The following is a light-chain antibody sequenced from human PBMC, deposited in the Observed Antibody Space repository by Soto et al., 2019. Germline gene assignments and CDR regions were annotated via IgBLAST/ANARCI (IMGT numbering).Light chain of an antibody. CDR3: QQYNKLPRT. V-gene: IGKV3-15*01. J-gene: IGKJ1*01. CDR1: ESVNRY. CDR2: GAS. Sequence: EIVLTQSPANLSLSPEERATLSCRASESVNRYLAWYKQKPGQAPRLLIYGASTRATGIPARFSGSGSGTEFTLTISSLQSEDFAVYYCQQYNKLPRTFGQGTKVDIK.